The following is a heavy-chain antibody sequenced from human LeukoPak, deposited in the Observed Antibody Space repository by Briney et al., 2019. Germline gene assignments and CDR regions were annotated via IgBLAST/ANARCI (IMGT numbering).Heavy chain of an antibody. CDR1: GFTFDDYA. CDR3: AKGTGYSFGLGVYYYMDV. J-gene: IGHJ6*03. D-gene: IGHD6-13*01. Sequence: GGSLRLSCAASGFTFDDYAMHWVRQAPGKGLEWVSGISWNSGSIGYADSVKGRFTISRDNAKNSLYLQMNSLRAEEMALYYCAKGTGYSFGLGVYYYMDVWGKGTTVTVSS. V-gene: IGHV3-9*03. CDR2: ISWNSGSI.